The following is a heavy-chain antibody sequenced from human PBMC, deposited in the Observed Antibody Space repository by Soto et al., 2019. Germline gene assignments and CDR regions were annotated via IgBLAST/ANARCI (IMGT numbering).Heavy chain of an antibody. Sequence: GSLRLSFAASGFTFSSYAMSWVRQAPGKGLEWVSAISGSGGSTYYADYVKGRFTISRDNSKNTLYLHMSGLSAEDTALYYCEKDHGEVGLAANDYWGQGTLVTVSS. J-gene: IGHJ4*02. CDR3: EKDHGEVGLAANDY. V-gene: IGHV3-23*01. D-gene: IGHD2-15*01. CDR2: ISGSGGST. CDR1: GFTFSSYA.